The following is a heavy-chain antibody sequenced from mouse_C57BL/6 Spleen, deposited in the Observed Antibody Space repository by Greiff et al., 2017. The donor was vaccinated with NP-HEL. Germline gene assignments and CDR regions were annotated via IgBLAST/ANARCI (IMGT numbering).Heavy chain of an antibody. J-gene: IGHJ2*01. D-gene: IGHD1-1*01. CDR3: SSVCLTTGVSCDY. Sequence: EVQLQQSGAELVKPGASVKLSCTASGFNIKDYYMHWVKQRTEQGLEWLGRIDPEDGETKYAPKFQGKATITADTSSNTAYLQLSSLPPEATAVYCCSSVCLTTGVSCDYWGQGTTLTVSS. CDR1: GFNIKDYY. CDR2: IDPEDGET. V-gene: IGHV14-2*01.